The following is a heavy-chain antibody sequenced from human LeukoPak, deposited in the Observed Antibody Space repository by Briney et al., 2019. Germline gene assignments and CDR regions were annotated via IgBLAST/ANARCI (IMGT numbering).Heavy chain of an antibody. D-gene: IGHD3-10*01. CDR3: ASVRRGFGESSKYYSYYYMHV. CDR1: GYSLSSGYY. V-gene: IGHV4-38-2*02. Sequence: SETLSLTCTVSGYSLSSGYYWGWIRQPPGKGLEWIGSIYHSGSTYYNPSLKSRVTISVDTSNNQFSLKLSAVTAADTAVYYCASVRRGFGESSKYYSYYYMHVWGNGTTVTIAS. CDR2: IYHSGST. J-gene: IGHJ6*03.